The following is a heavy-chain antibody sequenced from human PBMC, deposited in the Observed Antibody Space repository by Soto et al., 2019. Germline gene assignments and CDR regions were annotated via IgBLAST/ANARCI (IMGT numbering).Heavy chain of an antibody. J-gene: IGHJ4*02. CDR1: GYTFNTYY. CDR2: ISTYNGNT. V-gene: IGHV1-18*01. CDR3: ARDTSNYFDF. Sequence: GASVKVSCKTSGYTFNTYYISWLRQAPGQGLEWIGWISTYNGNTNYVPKFQGRITMTTDTSTSTAYMELRSLRSDDTALYFCARDTSNYFDFGGQGTPVTVSS. D-gene: IGHD2-2*01.